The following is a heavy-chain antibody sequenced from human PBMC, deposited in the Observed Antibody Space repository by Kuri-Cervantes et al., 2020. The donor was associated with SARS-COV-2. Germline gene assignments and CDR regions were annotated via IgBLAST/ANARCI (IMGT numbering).Heavy chain of an antibody. CDR3: ARTTSIAARDWFSYYYYMDV. CDR1: DGSISNYY. Sequence: DGSISNYYWSWIRQPPGKGLEWIGHIYYSGSTNYNPSLKSRVTISLDTSKNQFSLKLSSVTAADTAVYYCARTTSIAARDWFSYYYYMDVRGKGTTVTVSS. CDR2: IYYSGST. D-gene: IGHD6-6*01. J-gene: IGHJ6*03. V-gene: IGHV4-59*01.